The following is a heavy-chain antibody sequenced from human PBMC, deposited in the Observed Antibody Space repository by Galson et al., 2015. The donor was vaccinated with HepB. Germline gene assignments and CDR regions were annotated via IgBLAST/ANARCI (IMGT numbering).Heavy chain of an antibody. CDR3: ARMSGGRSGWDNWFDP. Sequence: PALVKPTQTLTLTCTFSGFSLSTSGMRVSWIRQPPGKALEWLARIDWDDDKFYSTSLKTRLTISKDTSKNQVVLTMTNMDPVDTATYYYARMSGGRSGWDNWFDPWGQGTLVTVSS. CDR1: GFSLSTSGMR. J-gene: IGHJ5*02. CDR2: IDWDDDK. V-gene: IGHV2-70*04. D-gene: IGHD6-19*01.